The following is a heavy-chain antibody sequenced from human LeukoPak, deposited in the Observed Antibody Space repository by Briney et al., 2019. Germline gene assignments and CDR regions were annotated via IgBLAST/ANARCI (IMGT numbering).Heavy chain of an antibody. CDR3: ARVRPWVFDY. CDR1: GFTFNNYA. CDR2: ISRSGSST. V-gene: IGHV3-64*04. Sequence: GGSLRLSCSASGFTFNNYAMHWVRQAPGKGLEYVSAISRSGSSTHYADSVKGRFTISRHNSKNTLYLQMNNLRAEDTAVYYCARVRPWVFDYWGQGTLVTVSS. J-gene: IGHJ4*02.